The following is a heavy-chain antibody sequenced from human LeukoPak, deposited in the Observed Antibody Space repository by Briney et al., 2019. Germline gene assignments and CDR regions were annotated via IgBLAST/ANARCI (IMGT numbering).Heavy chain of an antibody. CDR3: ARDPYYYDSSGYYLPGGMDS. J-gene: IGHJ4*02. CDR2: ISSGSSYI. Sequence: GGSLRLSCAASGFTFGTYNLNWVRQAPGKGLEWVSSISSGSSYIYYADSVKGRFTISRDNAKNSLYLQMNSLRAEDTAVYYCARDPYYYDSSGYYLPGGMDSWGQGTLVTVSS. V-gene: IGHV3-21*01. CDR1: GFTFGTYN. D-gene: IGHD3-22*01.